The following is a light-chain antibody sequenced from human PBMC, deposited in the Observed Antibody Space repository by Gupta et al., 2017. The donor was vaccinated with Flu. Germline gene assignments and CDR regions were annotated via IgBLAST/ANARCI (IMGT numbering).Light chain of an antibody. V-gene: IGLV2-11*01. CDR3: CSYAGSYTPVV. J-gene: IGLJ2*01. CDR1: SSDVGGYNY. CDR2: DVS. Sequence: VTISCTGTSSDVGGYNYVSWYQQHPGKAPKLMIYDVSKRPSGVPDRFSGSKTGNTASLTISGLQAEDEADYYCCSYAGSYTPVVFGGGTKLTVL.